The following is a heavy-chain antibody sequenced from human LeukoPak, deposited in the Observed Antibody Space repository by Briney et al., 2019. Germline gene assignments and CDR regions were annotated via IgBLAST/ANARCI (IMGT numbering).Heavy chain of an antibody. J-gene: IGHJ4*02. CDR3: TRAFRVGYSPEEYFFDY. CDR1: GGSISSSNW. Sequence: SETLSLTCAVSGGSISSSNWWGWVRQPPGRGLECIGEIHHSGTTNYNPSLKSRVTISVDKSKNQFSLKLNSVTAADTAVYYCTRAFRVGYSPEEYFFDYWGQGTLVTVSS. V-gene: IGHV4-4*02. CDR2: IHHSGTT. D-gene: IGHD2-15*01.